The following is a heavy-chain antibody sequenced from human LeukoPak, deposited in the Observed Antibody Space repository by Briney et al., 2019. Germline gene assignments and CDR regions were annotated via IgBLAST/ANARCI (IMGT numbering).Heavy chain of an antibody. J-gene: IGHJ5*02. CDR2: IYPGDSDT. CDR1: RYSFTNFW. Sequence: GESLKISCKGSRYSFTNFWIAWVRQVPGKGLEWMGIIYPGDSDTRYSPSFQGQVTISADKSISTAYLQWSSLKASDTAMYYCARENRVLLWFGELLSDQSPGWFDPWGQGTLVTVSS. V-gene: IGHV5-51*01. D-gene: IGHD3-10*01. CDR3: ARENRVLLWFGELLSDQSPGWFDP.